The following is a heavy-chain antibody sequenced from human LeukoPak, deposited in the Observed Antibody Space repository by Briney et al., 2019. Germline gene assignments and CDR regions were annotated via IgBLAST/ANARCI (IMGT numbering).Heavy chain of an antibody. Sequence: GRSLRLSCAGSGFMFDDYAMHWVRQAPGKGLEWVSGISWNSGSIGYADSVKGRFTISRDNAKNSLYLQMNSLRAEDTALYYCAKDMDTLVRGVTFNWGQGTLVTVSS. CDR1: GFMFDDYA. D-gene: IGHD3-10*01. V-gene: IGHV3-9*01. CDR2: ISWNSGSI. CDR3: AKDMDTLVRGVTFN. J-gene: IGHJ4*02.